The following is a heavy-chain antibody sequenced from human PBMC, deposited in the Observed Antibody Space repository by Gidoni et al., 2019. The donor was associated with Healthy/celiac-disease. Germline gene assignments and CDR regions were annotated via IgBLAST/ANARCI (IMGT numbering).Heavy chain of an antibody. CDR3: ARHAFYYYDSSGYSY. D-gene: IGHD3-22*01. CDR1: GGSFSGYY. J-gene: IGHJ4*02. CDR2: INHSGST. Sequence: QVQLQQWGAGLLKPSETLSLTCAVYGGSFSGYYWSWIRQPPGKGLEWIGEINHSGSTNYNPSLKSRVTISVDTSKNQFSLKLSSVTAADTAVYYCARHAFYYYDSSGYSYWGQGTLVTVSS. V-gene: IGHV4-34*01.